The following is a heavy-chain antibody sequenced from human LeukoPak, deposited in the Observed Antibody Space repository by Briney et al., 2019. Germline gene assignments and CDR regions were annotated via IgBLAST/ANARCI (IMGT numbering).Heavy chain of an antibody. V-gene: IGHV4-61*02. CDR3: ARNSCPSGSCYDNRGYFDY. D-gene: IGHD2-15*01. CDR1: GCSISSGTYY. CDR2: IYTSGST. Sequence: SQTLSLTCTVSGCSISSGTYYWSWIRQPAGKGLEWIGRIYTSGSTNYNPSIKSRITISVDTSKNQFSLKLSSVTAADTAVYYCARNSCPSGSCYDNRGYFDYWGQGTLVTVSS. J-gene: IGHJ4*02.